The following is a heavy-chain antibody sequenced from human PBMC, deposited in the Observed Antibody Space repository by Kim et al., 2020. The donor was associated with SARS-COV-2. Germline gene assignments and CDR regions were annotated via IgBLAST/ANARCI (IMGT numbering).Heavy chain of an antibody. J-gene: IGHJ6*02. Sequence: KSRVTISGDTSKNQFSLKLGSVTAADTAVYYCARMNYYGSGSYLDVWGQGTTVTVSS. V-gene: IGHV4-34*01. D-gene: IGHD3-10*01. CDR3: ARMNYYGSGSYLDV.